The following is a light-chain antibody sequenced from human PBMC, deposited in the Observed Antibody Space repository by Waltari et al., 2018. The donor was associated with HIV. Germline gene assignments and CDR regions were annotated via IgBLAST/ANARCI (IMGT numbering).Light chain of an antibody. Sequence: DIVMTQSPLSLPVTPGEAASISCRSSQSLLHSNGYSYLDWYLQKPGQSPQLLIYLGSNRASGVPDRFSGSGSVTDFTLKISRVEAEDVGVYYCMQALETPRTFGQGTKVEIK. V-gene: IGKV2-28*01. CDR1: QSLLHSNGYSY. CDR3: MQALETPRT. J-gene: IGKJ1*01. CDR2: LGS.